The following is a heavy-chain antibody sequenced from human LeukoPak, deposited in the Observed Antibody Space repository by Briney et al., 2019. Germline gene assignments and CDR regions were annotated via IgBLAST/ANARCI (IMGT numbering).Heavy chain of an antibody. V-gene: IGHV3-23*01. D-gene: IGHD4-17*01. CDR1: GFTFRSHA. CDR2: ISAGATST. J-gene: IGHJ4*02. Sequence: GGSLRLSCAASGFTFRSHAMHWVRQAPGKGLEWVSGISAGATSTYYADSVKGHFTISRDNSKNTLYLRMNSLRVEDTAMYYCAKGPTVTTFAYWGRGTLVTVSS. CDR3: AKGPTVTTFAY.